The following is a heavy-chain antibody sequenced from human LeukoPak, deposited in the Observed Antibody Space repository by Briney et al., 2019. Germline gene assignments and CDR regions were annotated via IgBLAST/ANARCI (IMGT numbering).Heavy chain of an antibody. CDR3: ARSGRLALYYYYGMDV. V-gene: IGHV1-8*01. J-gene: IGHJ6*02. D-gene: IGHD3-10*01. Sequence: ASVKVSCKASGYTFTSYDNNWVRQATGQGLEWMGWMNPNSGNTGYAQKFQGRVTMTRNTSISTAYMELSSLRSEDTAVYYCARSGRLALYYYYGMDVWGQGTRVTVSS. CDR1: GYTFTSYD. CDR2: MNPNSGNT.